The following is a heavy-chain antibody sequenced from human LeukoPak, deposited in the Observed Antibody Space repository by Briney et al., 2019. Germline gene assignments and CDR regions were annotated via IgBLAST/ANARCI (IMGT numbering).Heavy chain of an antibody. Sequence: GESLRLSCAASGFTFSGYWMHWVRQAPGKGLVWVSRINSDGSSTIYADSVKGQLTISRDNAKNTLYLQMNSLRAEDTAVYYCARGYFYYYMDVWGKGTTVTVSS. J-gene: IGHJ6*03. V-gene: IGHV3-74*01. CDR2: INSDGSST. CDR3: ARGYFYYYMDV. CDR1: GFTFSGYW.